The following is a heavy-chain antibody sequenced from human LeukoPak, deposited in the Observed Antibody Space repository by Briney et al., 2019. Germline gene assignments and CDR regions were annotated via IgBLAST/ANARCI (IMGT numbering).Heavy chain of an antibody. V-gene: IGHV3-74*01. Sequence: GGSLRLSCAASGFTFSSYHWVRQAPGKGLVWVSRINSDGSSTDYADSVKGRFTISRDNAKNSLYLQMNSLRAEDTAVYYCAREMGKAARPISYYYYGMDVWGQGTTVTVSS. CDR3: AREMGKAARPISYYYYGMDV. CDR1: GFTFSSY. D-gene: IGHD6-6*01. J-gene: IGHJ6*02. CDR2: INSDGSST.